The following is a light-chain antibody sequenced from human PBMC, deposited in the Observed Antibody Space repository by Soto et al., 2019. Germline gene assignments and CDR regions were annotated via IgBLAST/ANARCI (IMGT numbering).Light chain of an antibody. J-gene: IGKJ5*01. V-gene: IGKV3-20*01. CDR3: QQYASSVLT. CDR2: GAS. CDR1: QSVSSSY. Sequence: EIVLTQSPGTLSLSPGERASLSCRASQSVSSSYLAWYQQKPGQAPRLLIYGASSRATGVPDRFSGSGSGTAFTLTISKLEPEDFAVYHCQQYASSVLTFGQGTRLEIK.